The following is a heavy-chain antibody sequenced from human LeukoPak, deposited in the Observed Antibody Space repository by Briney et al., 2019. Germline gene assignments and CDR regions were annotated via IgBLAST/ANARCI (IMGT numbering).Heavy chain of an antibody. CDR2: IYYSGST. V-gene: IGHV4-59*01. CDR3: ARVGTYGSGSLIDY. D-gene: IGHD3-10*01. J-gene: IGHJ4*02. CDR1: GGSISSYY. Sequence: KPSETLSLTCTVSGGSISSYYWSWIRQPPGKGLEWIGYIYYSGSTNYNPSLKSRVTISVDTSKNQFSLKLSSVTAADTAVYYCARVGTYGSGSLIDYWGQGTLVTVSS.